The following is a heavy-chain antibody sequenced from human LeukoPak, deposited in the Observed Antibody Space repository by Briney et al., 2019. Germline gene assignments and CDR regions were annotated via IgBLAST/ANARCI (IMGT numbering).Heavy chain of an antibody. D-gene: IGHD5-24*01. CDR3: AQYIRDSGTYNFDH. V-gene: IGHV4-59*01. J-gene: IGHJ4*02. Sequence: SETLSLTCSVSGGSISPYYWSWLRQPPGKGLEWLGYVYYSGSTNYNPSFKSRVSISVDTSKRQFSLKMNSVTAADTAIYYCAQYIRDSGTYNFDHWGQGALVTVSS. CDR1: GGSISPYY. CDR2: VYYSGST.